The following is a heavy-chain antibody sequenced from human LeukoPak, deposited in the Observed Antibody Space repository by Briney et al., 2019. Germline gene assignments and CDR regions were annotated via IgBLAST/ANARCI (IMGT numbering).Heavy chain of an antibody. CDR1: GFTFSSHA. CDR3: ARDRSTKYSCDY. V-gene: IGHV3-30-3*01. Sequence: GGSLRLSCAASGFTFSSHAMHWVRQAPGKGLEWVAFISYDVSIKYYADSVKGRFTISRDNSKNTLYLQMSSLRTEDTAVYYCARDRSTKYSCDYWGQGTLVSVSS. CDR2: ISYDVSIK. D-gene: IGHD2-2*01. J-gene: IGHJ4*02.